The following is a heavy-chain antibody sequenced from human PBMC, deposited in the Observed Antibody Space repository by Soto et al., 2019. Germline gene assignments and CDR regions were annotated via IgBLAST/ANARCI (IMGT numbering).Heavy chain of an antibody. CDR1: GDSINNFH. CDR3: ARGGQLLRPIDY. V-gene: IGHV4-59*01. J-gene: IGHJ4*02. Sequence: QVQLQESGPGLVKPSETLSLTCTVSGDSINNFHWSWIRQPPGKGLEWIGYIYYTGSSNYNPSLKSRVTISVDASKNQFFLRMNSVTAADTAVYCCARGGQLLRPIDYWGQGALVTVSS. D-gene: IGHD2-2*01. CDR2: IYYTGSS.